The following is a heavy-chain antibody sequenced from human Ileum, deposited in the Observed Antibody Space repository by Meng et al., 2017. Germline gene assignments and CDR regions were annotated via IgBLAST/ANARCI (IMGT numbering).Heavy chain of an antibody. Sequence: ASVKVSCKASGYTFTGYFVHWLRQAPGQGLEWMGWINPNSGYTKYVQKFQGRFTMTRDTSISTAYLELNSLSSDDTAVYYCASVHDNGEYYFYYWGQGTLVTVSS. CDR2: INPNSGYT. CDR1: GYTFTGYF. CDR3: ASVHDNGEYYFYY. D-gene: IGHD4-17*01. J-gene: IGHJ4*02. V-gene: IGHV1-2*02.